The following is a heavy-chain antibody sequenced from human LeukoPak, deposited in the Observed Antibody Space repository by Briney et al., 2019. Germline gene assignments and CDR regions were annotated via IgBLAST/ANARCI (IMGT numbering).Heavy chain of an antibody. Sequence: GASVKVSCKASGYTFTSYGISWVRQAPGQGLEWMGWISAYSGNTNYAQKFQGRVTMTTDTSTSTAYMELRSLRSDDTAVYYCARAPGNLENYHYGMDVWGQGTTVTVSS. CDR2: ISAYSGNT. D-gene: IGHD1-1*01. CDR1: GYTFTSYG. J-gene: IGHJ6*02. CDR3: ARAPGNLENYHYGMDV. V-gene: IGHV1-18*01.